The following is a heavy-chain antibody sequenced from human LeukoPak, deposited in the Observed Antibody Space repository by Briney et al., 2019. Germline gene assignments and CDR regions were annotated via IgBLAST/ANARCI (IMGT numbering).Heavy chain of an antibody. V-gene: IGHV3-48*01. Sequence: GGSLRLSCAATGFTFSNFGMNWVRQIPGKGLEWISYITGSASIVYYADSVRGRSTISRDNGQNSLHLQMDSLRAEDTAVYYCATRYCSGGSCYLDCWGQGTLVTVSS. CDR3: ATRYCSGGSCYLDC. D-gene: IGHD2-15*01. J-gene: IGHJ4*02. CDR1: GFTFSNFG. CDR2: ITGSASIV.